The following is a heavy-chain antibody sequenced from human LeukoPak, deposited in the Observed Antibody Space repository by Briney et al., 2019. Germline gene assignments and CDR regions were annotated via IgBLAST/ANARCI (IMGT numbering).Heavy chain of an antibody. CDR1: GFTFSSYW. Sequence: PGGSLRLSCAASGFTFSSYWMHWVRQAPGKGLVWVSRIKTDGSSTYYADSVKGRFTISRDNAKNTLYLQMNSLRVDDTAIYYCARVWGYHVDYWGQGTLVSVSS. CDR2: IKTDGSST. J-gene: IGHJ4*02. V-gene: IGHV3-74*01. D-gene: IGHD2-2*01. CDR3: ARVWGYHVDY.